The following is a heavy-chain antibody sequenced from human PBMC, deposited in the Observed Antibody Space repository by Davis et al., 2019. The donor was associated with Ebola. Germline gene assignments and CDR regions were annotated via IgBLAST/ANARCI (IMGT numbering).Heavy chain of an antibody. D-gene: IGHD2/OR15-2a*01. CDR3: VKDTSNIWFDI. J-gene: IGHJ3*02. CDR2: LCTSADT. CDR1: GFVFPNYV. V-gene: IGHV3-23*01. Sequence: GESLKISCAASGFVFPNYVMSWVRLSPAKGLDWVSTLCTSADTYYADSVKGRFTISRDNSKNTLHLQMNSLRVEDTAMYYCVKDTSNIWFDIWGQGTMVTVSS.